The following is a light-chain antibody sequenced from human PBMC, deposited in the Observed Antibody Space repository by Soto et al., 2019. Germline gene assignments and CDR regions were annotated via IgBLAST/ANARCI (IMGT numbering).Light chain of an antibody. V-gene: IGKV1-5*01. CDR2: DTS. CDR1: QSITMY. CDR3: QQYNSYSRT. Sequence: DIQMTQAPSSLADYVADRVTITCRASQSITMYLNWYRQKSGKAPELLIYDTSTLESGVPSRFSGSGSGTEVTLTISSLQPDDLATYYCQQYNSYSRTCGQGTKVDIK. J-gene: IGKJ1*01.